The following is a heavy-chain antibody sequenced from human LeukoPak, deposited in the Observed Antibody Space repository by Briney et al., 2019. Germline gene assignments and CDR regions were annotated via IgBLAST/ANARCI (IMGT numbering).Heavy chain of an antibody. D-gene: IGHD3-9*01. J-gene: IGHJ4*02. CDR1: GGTFSSYA. CDR3: EKKTAYEILTGYYDY. CDR2: IIPILGIA. V-gene: IGHV1-69*10. Sequence: SVKVSCKASGGTFSSYAISRVRQAPGPGLEWMGRIIPILGIANYAQKFQGRVTIPADKSTSTAYMELSSLRSEDTAVYFFEKKTAYEILTGYYDYWGQGTLATVSS.